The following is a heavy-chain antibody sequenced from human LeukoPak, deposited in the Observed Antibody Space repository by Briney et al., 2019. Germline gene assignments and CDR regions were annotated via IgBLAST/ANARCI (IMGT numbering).Heavy chain of an antibody. Sequence: ASVKVSCKASGYTFVGYYLHWVRQAPGQGLEWMAWIDPYTGNTHYAQKFQGRITVTRDTSIRTTYMELSWLTSDDTALYYCAREYSASEHWGQGTLVTVSS. CDR3: AREYSASEH. J-gene: IGHJ1*01. CDR1: GYTFVGYY. D-gene: IGHD5-12*01. CDR2: IDPYTGNT. V-gene: IGHV1-2*02.